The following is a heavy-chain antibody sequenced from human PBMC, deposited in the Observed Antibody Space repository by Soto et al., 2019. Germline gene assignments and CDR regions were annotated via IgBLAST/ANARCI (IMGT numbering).Heavy chain of an antibody. V-gene: IGHV5-10-1*03. CDR3: GRDFGSGHADV. D-gene: IGHD1-26*01. Sequence: DVQLVQSGGEVKEPGESLRSPCQTSDEMFNKYWITWVRQMPGRGLEWVGRIDPSDSYTTYNPSLKGHVILTVDKSRNTAYVQCTSLRASDTAMYFCGRDFGSGHADVWGQGTLVTVSS. CDR2: IDPSDSYT. CDR1: DEMFNKYW. J-gene: IGHJ1*01.